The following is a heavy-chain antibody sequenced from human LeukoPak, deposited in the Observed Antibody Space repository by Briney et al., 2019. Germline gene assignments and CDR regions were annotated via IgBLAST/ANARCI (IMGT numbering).Heavy chain of an antibody. V-gene: IGHV3-48*02. Sequence: LAGGSLRLSCAASGFTFSGYAMSWVRQAPGKGLEWVSYISSSSSTIYYADSVKGRFTISRDNAKNSLYLKMNSLRDEDTAVYYCARETGFWSGYYFYLYYFDYWGQGTLVTVSS. J-gene: IGHJ4*02. CDR2: ISSSSSTI. D-gene: IGHD3-3*01. CDR1: GFTFSGYA. CDR3: ARETGFWSGYYFYLYYFDY.